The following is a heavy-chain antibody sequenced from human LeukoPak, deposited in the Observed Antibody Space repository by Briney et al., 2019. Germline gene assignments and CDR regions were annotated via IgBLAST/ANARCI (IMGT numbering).Heavy chain of an antibody. CDR1: GFTFSSYG. CDR2: ISGSGHST. Sequence: GGSLRLSCAASGFTFSSYGMSWVRQAPGKGLEWVSAISGSGHSTYYADSVRGRFTISRDNSKNTLYLLMSSLRAEDTAVYYCAKDRGDWDTNDAFDIWGQGTMVTVSS. V-gene: IGHV3-23*01. D-gene: IGHD3/OR15-3a*01. CDR3: AKDRGDWDTNDAFDI. J-gene: IGHJ3*02.